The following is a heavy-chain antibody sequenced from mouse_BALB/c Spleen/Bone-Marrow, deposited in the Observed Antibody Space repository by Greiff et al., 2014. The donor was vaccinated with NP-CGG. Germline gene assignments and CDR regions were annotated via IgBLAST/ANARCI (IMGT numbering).Heavy chain of an antibody. J-gene: IGHJ2*01. CDR1: GYTFTGYW. Sequence: QVQLQQSGAELARPGASVKLSCEASGYTFTGYWMQWVKQRPGQGLEWIGIIYPGDGDTRYTQKFKGKATLTADKSSSTAYMQLRNLASEDSAVYYCARVFYDGTSAYWGQGTTLTVSS. V-gene: IGHV1-87*01. CDR3: ARVFYDGTSAY. D-gene: IGHD2-1*01. CDR2: IYPGDGDT.